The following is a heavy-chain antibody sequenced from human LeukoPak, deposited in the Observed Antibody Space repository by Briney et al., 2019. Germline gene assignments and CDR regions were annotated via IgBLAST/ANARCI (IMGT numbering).Heavy chain of an antibody. V-gene: IGHV3-7*02. CDR2: IRQGGSEK. D-gene: IGHD6-19*01. J-gene: IGHJ4*02. CDR1: GFTFNNYW. CDR3: VAGKEK. Sequence: GGSLRLSCAASGFTFNNYWMNWVRQAPGKGLEWVAMIRQGGSEKYYVDSVKGRFTISRDNAKKSLYLQMNSLRAEDTAVYYCVAGKEKWGQGTLVTVSS.